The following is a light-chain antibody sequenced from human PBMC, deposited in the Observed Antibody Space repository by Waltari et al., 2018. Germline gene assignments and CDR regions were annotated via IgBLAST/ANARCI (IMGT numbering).Light chain of an antibody. Sequence: QSALTQPASVSGSPGQSITISCTGTSSDVGNFNLVSWYQQPPGKVPKLIIYEFSKRPSVVAHHFSGSKYGNTASLTISGLRAEDEADYSCCSYAGSRTYVCGTGTKVTVL. CDR1: SSDVGNFNL. J-gene: IGLJ1*01. CDR2: EFS. V-gene: IGLV2-23*02. CDR3: CSYAGSRTYV.